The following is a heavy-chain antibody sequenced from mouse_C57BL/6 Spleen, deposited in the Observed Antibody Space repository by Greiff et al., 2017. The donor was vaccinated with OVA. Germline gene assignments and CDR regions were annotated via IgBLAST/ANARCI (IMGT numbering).Heavy chain of an antibody. V-gene: IGHV5-4*01. CDR1: GFTFSSYA. CDR2: ISDGGSYT. CDR3: ARDSNSFDY. J-gene: IGHJ2*01. D-gene: IGHD1-1*01. Sequence: EVQVVESGGGLVKPGGSLKLSCAASGFTFSSYAMSWVRQTPEKRLEWVATISDGGSYTYYPDNVKGRFTISRDNAKNNLYLQMSHLKSEDTAMYYCARDSNSFDYWGQGTTLTVSS.